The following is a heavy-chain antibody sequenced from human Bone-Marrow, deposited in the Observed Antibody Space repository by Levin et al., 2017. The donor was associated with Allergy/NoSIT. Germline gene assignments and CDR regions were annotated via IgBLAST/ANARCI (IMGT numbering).Heavy chain of an antibody. J-gene: IGHJ5*02. CDR1: GFNFNTYT. Sequence: AGGSLRLSCAASGFNFNTYTMNWVRQAPGKGLEWVSTIIGGDDATYYADSVKGRFTISRDTSKSTLLLQMVSLRADDTALYYCSTGDWSWGQGTLVIVSS. CDR2: IIGGDDAT. D-gene: IGHD3-9*01. CDR3: STGDWS. V-gene: IGHV3-23*01.